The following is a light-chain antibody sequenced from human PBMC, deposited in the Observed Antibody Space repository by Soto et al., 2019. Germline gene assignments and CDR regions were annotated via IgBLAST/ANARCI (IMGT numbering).Light chain of an antibody. J-gene: IGKJ2*01. CDR2: GAS. Sequence: EIVMTQSPATLSVSPGERASLSCRASQSVGSNLAWYQQTAGQAPRLLIYGASTRATGIPARFSGSGSGTDFTLTISILQSEDFAFYSFQQYTNWPYTFGQGTKLEIK. CDR1: QSVGSN. CDR3: QQYTNWPYT. V-gene: IGKV3-15*01.